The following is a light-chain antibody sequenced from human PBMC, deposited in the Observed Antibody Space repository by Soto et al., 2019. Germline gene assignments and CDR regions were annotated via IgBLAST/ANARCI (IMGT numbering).Light chain of an antibody. CDR2: EAS. CDR3: QQYNDWPPWT. Sequence: EIVMTQSPATLSVSPGERATLSCRASQSVKNNLAWYQQKPGQAPRLLIYEASIRATGIPARFSGSGSGTEFTLTISSLQSEDFAVYYCQQYNDWPPWTFAQGTQVEIK. V-gene: IGKV3-15*01. J-gene: IGKJ1*01. CDR1: QSVKNN.